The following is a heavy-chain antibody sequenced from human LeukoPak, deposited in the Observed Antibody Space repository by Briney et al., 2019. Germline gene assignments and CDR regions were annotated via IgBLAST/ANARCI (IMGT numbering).Heavy chain of an antibody. CDR3: AREGGALTTNGPIGD. Sequence: GGSLRLSCAASGFTFSSYSMNWVRQAPGKGLEWVSSISSSSSYIYYADSVKGRFTISRDNAKSSLYLQMNSLRAEDTAVYYCAREGGALTTNGPIGDWGQGTLVTVSS. CDR2: ISSSSSYI. CDR1: GFTFSSYS. D-gene: IGHD2-8*01. J-gene: IGHJ4*02. V-gene: IGHV3-21*01.